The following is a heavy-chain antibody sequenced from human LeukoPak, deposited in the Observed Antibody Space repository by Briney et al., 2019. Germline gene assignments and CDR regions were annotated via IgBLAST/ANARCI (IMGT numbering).Heavy chain of an antibody. D-gene: IGHD1-26*01. CDR1: GGSISSSSYY. CDR2: MYSSGST. V-gene: IGHV4-39*07. J-gene: IGHJ4*02. Sequence: SETLSLTCTVSGGSISSSSYYWGWIRQPLGKGLEWIGSMYSSGSTYYNPSLKSRVTISVDTSKNQFSLKLTSVTAADTAVYYCARGGSYTMVKNYWGQGTLVTVSS. CDR3: ARGGSYTMVKNY.